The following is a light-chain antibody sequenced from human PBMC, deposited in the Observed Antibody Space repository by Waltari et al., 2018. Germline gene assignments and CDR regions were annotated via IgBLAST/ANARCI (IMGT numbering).Light chain of an antibody. Sequence: QSVLSQPPSASGTPGQRVTISCAGRASNIGNNVVNWYQQVPGKAPKLPLYRSELRPSGVPARFSASKSGTSASLAISGLQSEDEADYYCAAWDDSLNGHWVFGGGTKVTV. CDR3: AAWDDSLNGHWV. CDR2: RSE. CDR1: ASNIGNNV. J-gene: IGLJ3*02. V-gene: IGLV1-44*01.